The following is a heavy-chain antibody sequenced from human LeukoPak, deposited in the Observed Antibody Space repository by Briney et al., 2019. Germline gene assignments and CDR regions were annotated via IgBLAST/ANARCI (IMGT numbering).Heavy chain of an antibody. D-gene: IGHD2-2*01. J-gene: IGHJ3*02. V-gene: IGHV3-53*01. Sequence: GGSLRLSCAASGFTFSSYSMNWVRQAPGKGLEWVSVIYSGGSTYYADSVKGRFTISRDNSKNTLYLQMNSLRAEDTAVYYCARTSPWCSSTSCFQAFDIWGQGTMVTVSS. CDR1: GFTFSSYS. CDR3: ARTSPWCSSTSCFQAFDI. CDR2: IYSGGST.